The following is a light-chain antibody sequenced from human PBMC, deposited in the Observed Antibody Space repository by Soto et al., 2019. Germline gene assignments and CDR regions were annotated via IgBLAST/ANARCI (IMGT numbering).Light chain of an antibody. CDR1: QSISSW. CDR3: QQDNSYSVT. J-gene: IGKJ5*01. Sequence: DMQMTQSPSTLSASVGDRVTITCRASQSISSWLAWYQQKPVKAPKLLIYDASSLESGVPSRFSGSGSGTEFTLTISSLQPDDFATYYCQQDNSYSVTFGQGTRLEI. CDR2: DAS. V-gene: IGKV1-5*01.